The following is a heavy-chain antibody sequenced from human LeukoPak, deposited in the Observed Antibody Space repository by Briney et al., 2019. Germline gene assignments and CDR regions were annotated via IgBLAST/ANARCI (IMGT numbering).Heavy chain of an antibody. CDR2: INPSSGGT. J-gene: IGHJ5*02. D-gene: IGHD6-19*01. CDR1: GYTFTSYY. CDR3: ARERQWLVPNP. Sequence: ASVKVSCKASGYTFTSYYMHWVRQAPGQGLEWMGWINPSSGGTNYAQKFQGRVTMTRDTSISTAYMELSRLRSDDTAVYYCARERQWLVPNPWGQGTLVTVSS. V-gene: IGHV1-2*02.